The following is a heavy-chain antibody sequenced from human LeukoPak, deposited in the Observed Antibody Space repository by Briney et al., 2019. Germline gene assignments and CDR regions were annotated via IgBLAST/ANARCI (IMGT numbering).Heavy chain of an antibody. D-gene: IGHD4-17*01. CDR1: GGSISSYY. CDR3: ATMNPYGDYVDY. V-gene: IGHV4-59*01. CDR2: IYYSGST. J-gene: IGHJ4*02. Sequence: SETLSLTCTVSGGSISSYYWSWIRQPPGKGLKWIGYIYYSGSTNYNPSLKSRVTISVDTSKNQFSLKLSSVTAADTAVYYCATMNPYGDYVDYWGQGTLVTVSS.